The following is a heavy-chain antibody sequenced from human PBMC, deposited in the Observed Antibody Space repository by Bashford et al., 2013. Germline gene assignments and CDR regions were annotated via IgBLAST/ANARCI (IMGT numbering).Heavy chain of an antibody. CDR1: DFSITTSGMC. Sequence: SGPTLVKPTQTLTLTCTFSDFSITTSGMCVSWIRRPPGKALEWLARIDWDNDEYYKMSLTSRLRVSKDTSKNQVVLTMTNMTPLDTATYYCAVVNYSSSFFQYWGQGALVTVSS. CDR3: AVVNYSSSFFQY. CDR2: IDWDNDE. J-gene: IGHJ4*02. D-gene: IGHD6-19*01. V-gene: IGHV2-70*11.